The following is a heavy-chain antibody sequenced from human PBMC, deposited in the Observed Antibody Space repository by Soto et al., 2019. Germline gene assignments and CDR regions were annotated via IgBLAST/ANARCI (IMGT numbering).Heavy chain of an antibody. V-gene: IGHV4-59*12. J-gene: IGHJ6*02. Sequence: SETLSLTCTVSVGSISSYYWSWIRQPPGKGLEWIGYIYYSGSTNYSPSFQGHVTISADKSISTAYLQWSSLKASDTAMYYCARLRYDFWSGYHPGHYYGMDVWGQGTTVTVSS. CDR2: IYYSGST. CDR3: ARLRYDFWSGYHPGHYYGMDV. D-gene: IGHD3-3*01. CDR1: VGSISSYY.